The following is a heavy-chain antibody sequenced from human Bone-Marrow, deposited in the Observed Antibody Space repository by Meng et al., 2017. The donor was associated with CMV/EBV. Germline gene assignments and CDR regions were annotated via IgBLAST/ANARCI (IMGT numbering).Heavy chain of an antibody. D-gene: IGHD3-3*01. CDR3: ARTMRIRHMVLRFFPRGYYGMDV. V-gene: IGHV1-18*01. Sequence: ASVKVSCKASGYTFTSYGISWVRQAPGQGLEWMGWISAYNGNTNYAQKLQGRVTMTTDTSTSTAYMELRSLRSDDTAVYYCARTMRIRHMVLRFFPRGYYGMDVWGQGTTVTVSS. J-gene: IGHJ6*02. CDR1: GYTFTSYG. CDR2: ISAYNGNT.